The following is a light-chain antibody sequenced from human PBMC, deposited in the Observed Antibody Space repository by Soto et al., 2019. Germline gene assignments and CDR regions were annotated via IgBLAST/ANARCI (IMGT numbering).Light chain of an antibody. V-gene: IGLV4-69*01. CDR2: LNSDGSH. CDR3: QTWGTGTGV. Sequence: QSVLTQSPSASASLGASDKLTCTLSSGHSSYAIAWHQQLPEKGPRYLMKLNSDGSHSKGDGIPDRFSGSSSGAERYLTISSLQSEDEADYYCQTWGTGTGVFGGGTKLTVL. CDR1: SGHSSYA. J-gene: IGLJ3*02.